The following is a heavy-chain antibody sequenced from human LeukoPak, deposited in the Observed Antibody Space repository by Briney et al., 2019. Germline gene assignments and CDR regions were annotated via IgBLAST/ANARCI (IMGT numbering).Heavy chain of an antibody. CDR2: ISGGGDGT. Sequence: GGSLRLSCAASGFTFSNYAMDWVRQAPGKGLEWVSSISGGGDGTYYADSVKGRFTISRDNSKNTMYLQMSSLRAEDTALYYCAKLCNDLLTVYQEDYFGPWGQGTLVTVSS. V-gene: IGHV3-23*01. CDR1: GFTFSNYA. D-gene: IGHD3-9*01. CDR3: AKLCNDLLTVYQEDYFGP. J-gene: IGHJ5*02.